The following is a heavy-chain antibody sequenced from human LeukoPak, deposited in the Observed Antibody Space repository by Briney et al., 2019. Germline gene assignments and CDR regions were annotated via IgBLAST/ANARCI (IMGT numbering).Heavy chain of an antibody. CDR3: ARPDSSGYHAPKYFQH. J-gene: IGHJ1*01. CDR1: GYSFTSYW. V-gene: IGHV5-51*01. Sequence: GESLKISCKGSGYSFTSYWIGWVRQMPGKGREWMGIIYPGDSDTRYSPSFQGQVTISADKSISTAYLQWSSLKASDTAMYYCARPDSSGYHAPKYFQHWGQGTLVTVSS. CDR2: IYPGDSDT. D-gene: IGHD3-22*01.